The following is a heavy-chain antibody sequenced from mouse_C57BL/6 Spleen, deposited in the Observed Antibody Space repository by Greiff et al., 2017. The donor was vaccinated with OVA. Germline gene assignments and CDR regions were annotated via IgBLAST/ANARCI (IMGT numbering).Heavy chain of an antibody. CDR3: ARSGYSNYWYFDV. Sequence: QVQLQQPGAELVRPGSSVKLSCKASGYTFTSYWMHWVKQRPIQGLEWIGNIDPSDSATHYNQKFKDKATLTVDKSSSTAYMQLSSLTSEDSAVYYCARSGYSNYWYFDVWGTGTTVTVSS. J-gene: IGHJ1*03. V-gene: IGHV1-52*01. D-gene: IGHD2-5*01. CDR2: IDPSDSAT. CDR1: GYTFTSYW.